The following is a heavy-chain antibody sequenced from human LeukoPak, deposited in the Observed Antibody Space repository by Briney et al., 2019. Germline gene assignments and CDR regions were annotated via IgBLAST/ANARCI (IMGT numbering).Heavy chain of an antibody. Sequence: GSSVKVSCKASGYTFTGYYIHWVRQAPGQGLEWVGWVNPNIGGTNYAQKFQDRVTMTRDTSISTAYMELSRLTSDDTAVYYCARVNPDYYDKSGNLRNSFYFDYWGQGTLVTVSS. CDR1: GYTFTGYY. V-gene: IGHV1-2*02. J-gene: IGHJ4*02. CDR3: ARVNPDYYDKSGNLRNSFYFDY. CDR2: VNPNIGGT. D-gene: IGHD3-22*01.